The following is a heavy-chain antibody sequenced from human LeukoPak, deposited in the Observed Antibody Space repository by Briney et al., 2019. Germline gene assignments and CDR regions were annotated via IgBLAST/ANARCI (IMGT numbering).Heavy chain of an antibody. J-gene: IGHJ3*02. CDR2: INHSGST. V-gene: IGHV4-34*01. D-gene: IGHD1-20*01. Sequence: SETLSLTCAVYGGSFSGYYWSWIRQPPGKGLEWIGEINHSGSTNYNPSLKSPVTISVDTSKKQFSLKLSCVTAADTAVYYCARRYYWGSGAFDIWGKGTMVTASS. CDR1: GGSFSGYY. CDR3: ARRYYWGSGAFDI.